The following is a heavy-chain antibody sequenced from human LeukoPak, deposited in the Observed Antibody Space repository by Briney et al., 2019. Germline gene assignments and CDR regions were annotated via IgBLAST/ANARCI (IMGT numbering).Heavy chain of an antibody. CDR2: IYYSGST. CDR3: ARRGYSYGFSPGSWFDP. J-gene: IGHJ5*02. V-gene: IGHV4-59*08. Sequence: SETLSLTCTVSGGSISSYYWSWIRQPPGKGLEWIGYIYYSGSTNYNPSLKSRVTISVDTSKNQFSLKLSSVTAADTAVYYCARRGYSYGFSPGSWFDPWGQGTLVTVSS. D-gene: IGHD5-18*01. CDR1: GGSISSYY.